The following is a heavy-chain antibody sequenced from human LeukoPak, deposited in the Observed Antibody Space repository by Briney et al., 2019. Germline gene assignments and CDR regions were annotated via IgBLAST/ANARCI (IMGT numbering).Heavy chain of an antibody. J-gene: IGHJ4*02. V-gene: IGHV3-7*03. CDR3: ATGAGCGY. CDR2: IKQDGSER. Sequence: GGSLTLSCAASGFTFSSYWMTWVRQAPGKGLEWVANIKQDGSERNYVDSVKGRFTISRDNAKNSLYLQMNTLRDEDTAVYYCATGAGCGYWGQGTLVTVSS. D-gene: IGHD6-19*01. CDR1: GFTFSSYW.